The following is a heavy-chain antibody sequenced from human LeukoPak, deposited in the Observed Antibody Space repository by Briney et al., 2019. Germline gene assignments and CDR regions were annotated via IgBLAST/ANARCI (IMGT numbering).Heavy chain of an antibody. Sequence: GGSLRLSCTASGFSFSGHWMHWARQLPGKGLVWVSRINPTGSTTSYADSVKGRFTVSRDNAKNTLYLQVNNLRAEDTAVYYCARGPNSNWSGLDFWGQGTLLTVSS. D-gene: IGHD6-6*01. CDR3: ARGPNSNWSGLDF. CDR1: GFSFSGHW. J-gene: IGHJ4*02. V-gene: IGHV3-74*01. CDR2: INPTGSTT.